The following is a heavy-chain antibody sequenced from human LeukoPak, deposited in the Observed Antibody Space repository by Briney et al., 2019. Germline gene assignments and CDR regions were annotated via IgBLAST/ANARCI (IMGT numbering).Heavy chain of an antibody. J-gene: IGHJ4*02. Sequence: ASVKVSCKASGYTFTGYYMHWMRQAPGQGLEWMGWINPSGGSTSYAQKFRGRVTMTRDTSTSTVYMELSSLRSEDTAVYYCTCYGSGSFDYWGQGTLVTVSS. CDR3: TCYGSGSFDY. CDR2: INPSGGST. CDR1: GYTFTGYY. D-gene: IGHD3-10*01. V-gene: IGHV1-46*01.